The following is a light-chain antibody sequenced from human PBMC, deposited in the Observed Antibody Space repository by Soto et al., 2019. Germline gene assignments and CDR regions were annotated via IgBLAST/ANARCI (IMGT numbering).Light chain of an antibody. CDR3: QSYDSSLSGSVV. Sequence: QPVLTQPPSVSGAPGQRVTISCTGSSSNIGAGYDVHWYQQLPGTAPKLLIYGNSNRPSGVPDRFSGSKSGTSASLAITGLQAGDWAAYCCQSYDSSLSGSVVFGGGTKLTV. CDR1: SSNIGAGYD. J-gene: IGLJ2*01. V-gene: IGLV1-40*01. CDR2: GNS.